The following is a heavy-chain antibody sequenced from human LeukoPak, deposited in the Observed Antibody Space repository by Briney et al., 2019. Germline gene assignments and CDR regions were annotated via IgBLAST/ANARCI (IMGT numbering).Heavy chain of an antibody. CDR1: GFTFSSYS. CDR3: ARTSSGWYFYFDY. CDR2: ISRSSSYI. D-gene: IGHD6-19*01. Sequence: GGSLRLSCAASGFTFSSYSMNWVRQAPGEGLEGVSSISRSSSYIYYADSVKGRSTISIDNAKISLYQQTNSLRAENTAVYYCARTSSGWYFYFDYWGQGTLVTAAS. J-gene: IGHJ4*02. V-gene: IGHV3-21*01.